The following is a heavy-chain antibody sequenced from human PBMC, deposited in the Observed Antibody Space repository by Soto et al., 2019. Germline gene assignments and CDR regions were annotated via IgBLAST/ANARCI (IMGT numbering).Heavy chain of an antibody. V-gene: IGHV1-18*01. Sequence: QVHLVQSGAEVKKPGASVKVSCKGSGYTFTSYGITWVRQAPGQGLEWMGWISAHNGNTDYAQQLQGRVTVTRDTSTSTAYMELRSLRSDGTAVYYCARGRYGDYWGQGARVTVSS. CDR3: ARGRYGDY. D-gene: IGHD1-1*01. CDR2: ISAHNGNT. J-gene: IGHJ4*02. CDR1: GYTFTSYG.